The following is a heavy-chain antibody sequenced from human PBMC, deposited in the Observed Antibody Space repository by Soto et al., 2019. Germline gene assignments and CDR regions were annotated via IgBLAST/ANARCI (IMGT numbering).Heavy chain of an antibody. CDR3: ARHGYCSGGSCPFSLDY. CDR2: VFYSGST. Sequence: SETLSLTCSVSGGSISSSSYYWGWIRQPPGKGLEWIGNVFYSGSTYYNPSLKSRVTISVDTSKNQFSLSLSSVTAADTAVYYCARHGYCSGGSCPFSLDYWGRGTLVTVSS. D-gene: IGHD2-15*01. J-gene: IGHJ4*02. CDR1: GGSISSSSYY. V-gene: IGHV4-39*01.